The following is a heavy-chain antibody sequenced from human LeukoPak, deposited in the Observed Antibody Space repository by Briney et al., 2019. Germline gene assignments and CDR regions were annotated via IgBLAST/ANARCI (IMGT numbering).Heavy chain of an antibody. V-gene: IGHV3-74*01. CDR1: GFTFSDYW. Sequence: GGSLRLSSAASGFTFSDYWMHWVRQAPGKGLVWVSRINSDGGSTTYADSVKGRFTISRDNAKNTLYLQMNSLRAEDTAVYYCAIGSYALGWGQGTLCTVSS. D-gene: IGHD3-16*01. J-gene: IGHJ4*02. CDR2: INSDGGST. CDR3: AIGSYALG.